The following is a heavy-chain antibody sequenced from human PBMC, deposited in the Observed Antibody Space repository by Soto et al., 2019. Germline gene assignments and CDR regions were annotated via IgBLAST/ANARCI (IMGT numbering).Heavy chain of an antibody. Sequence: SETLSLTCAVSGGSFSGYYWSWIRQPPGKGLEWIGEINHSGSTNYNPSLKSRVTISVDTPKNQFSLKLSSVTAADTAVYYCAREPMGLIVVVPAASRNRKDAFDIWGQGTMVTVSS. CDR2: INHSGST. CDR1: GGSFSGYY. CDR3: AREPMGLIVVVPAASRNRKDAFDI. V-gene: IGHV4-34*01. D-gene: IGHD2-2*01. J-gene: IGHJ3*02.